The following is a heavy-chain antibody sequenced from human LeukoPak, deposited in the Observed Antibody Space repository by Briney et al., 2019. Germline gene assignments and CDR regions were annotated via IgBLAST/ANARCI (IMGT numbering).Heavy chain of an antibody. CDR2: ISGSGGST. V-gene: IGHV3-23*01. D-gene: IGHD3-10*01. CDR1: GFTFSIYA. CDR3: AKLRLLWFGESDH. Sequence: PGGSLRLSCAVSGFTFSIYAMSWVRQAPGEGLEWVSAISGSGGSTFYTGSVKGRFPRSRENAKNTLYLQMKSLRAEDTAVYYCAKLRLLWFGESDHWGQGDLVTVSS. J-gene: IGHJ4*02.